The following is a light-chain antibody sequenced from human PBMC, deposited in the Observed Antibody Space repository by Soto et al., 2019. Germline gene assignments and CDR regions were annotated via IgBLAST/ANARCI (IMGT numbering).Light chain of an antibody. CDR3: QTRGTGIVV. CDR1: SGHSSYA. Sequence: QSVLTQSPSASASLGASVKLTCTLSSGHSSYAIAWHQQQPEKGLRYLMKLNSDGSHNKGDGISDRFSGSSSGAERYLTISSLQSEDEADYYCQTRGTGIVVFGGGTKLTVL. V-gene: IGLV4-69*01. J-gene: IGLJ2*01. CDR2: LNSDGSH.